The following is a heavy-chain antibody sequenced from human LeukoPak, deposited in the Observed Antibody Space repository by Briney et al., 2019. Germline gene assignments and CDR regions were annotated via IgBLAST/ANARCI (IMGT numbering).Heavy chain of an antibody. D-gene: IGHD6-13*01. CDR2: INPNSGGT. Sequence: ASVKVSCKASGYTFTRYYMRGVRQPPGQGLEWMGWINPNSGGTNYAQKFQGRVTMTRDTSISTAYMELSRLRSDDTAVYYCARRKAVAKYYFDYWGQGTLVTVSS. CDR1: GYTFTRYY. V-gene: IGHV1-2*02. CDR3: ARRKAVAKYYFDY. J-gene: IGHJ4*02.